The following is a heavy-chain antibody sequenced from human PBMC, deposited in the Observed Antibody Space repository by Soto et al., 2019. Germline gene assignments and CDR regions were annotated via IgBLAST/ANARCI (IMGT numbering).Heavy chain of an antibody. V-gene: IGHV4-31*03. Sequence: QVQLQESGPGLVKPSQTLSLTCTVSGGSISSGGYYWSWIRQHPETGLEWIGYIFYSGSTDHNPSLKSRLSISIDTSKNPFSLRLRSVTPAHTAVYYCARLSSWRAYLSSWGPGTLVTVSS. CDR2: IFYSGST. CDR3: ARLSSWRAYLSS. CDR1: GGSISSGGYY. J-gene: IGHJ5*02.